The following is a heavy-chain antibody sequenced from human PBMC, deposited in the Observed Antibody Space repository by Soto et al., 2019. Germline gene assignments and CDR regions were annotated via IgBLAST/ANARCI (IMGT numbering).Heavy chain of an antibody. J-gene: IGHJ4*02. CDR3: VGARSYRSRMPEDSSGWTETLYPQFDY. D-gene: IGHD6-19*01. Sequence: HVQLVQSGAEVKKPGASVTVSCKASGYTFTSYAMHWVRQAPGQSLEWMGCINAGKVNTKYSQKGQGRGTIPRDTSASTAYRELSILRSEDTAGYYCVGARSYRSRMPEDSSGWTETLYPQFDYWGQGTLVTVSS. V-gene: IGHV1-3*01. CDR1: GYTFTSYA. CDR2: INAGKVNT.